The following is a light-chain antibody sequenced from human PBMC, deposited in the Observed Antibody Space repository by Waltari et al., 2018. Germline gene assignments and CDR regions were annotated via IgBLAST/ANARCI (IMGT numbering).Light chain of an antibody. V-gene: IGKV3-15*01. CDR3: HQYNDWPLT. CDR2: GAS. Sequence: EIVMTQSPVPLSVSPGERATLSCRASQNIRSTLAWYQQKPGQAPRHLIYGASTRATGIPARFSGSGSGTEFTLTISSLQSEDFAVYYCHQYNDWPLTFGGGTKVETK. CDR1: QNIRST. J-gene: IGKJ4*01.